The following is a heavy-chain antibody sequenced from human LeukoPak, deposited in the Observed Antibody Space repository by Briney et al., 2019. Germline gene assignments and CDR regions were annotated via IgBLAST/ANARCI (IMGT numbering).Heavy chain of an antibody. Sequence: PSETLSLTCTVSGGSISSYYWSWIRQPPGKGLEWIGYIYTSGSTNYNPSLKSRVTVSVNTSKNQFSLMLSSVTAADTAVYYCARHAGGYCSSTSCYTGYFQHWGQGTLVTVSS. CDR3: ARHAGGYCSSTSCYTGYFQH. V-gene: IGHV4-4*09. CDR1: GGSISSYY. D-gene: IGHD2-2*02. CDR2: IYTSGST. J-gene: IGHJ1*01.